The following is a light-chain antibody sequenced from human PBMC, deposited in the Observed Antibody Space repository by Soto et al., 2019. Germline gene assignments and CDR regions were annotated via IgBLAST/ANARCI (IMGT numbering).Light chain of an antibody. J-gene: IGKJ1*01. CDR1: QSVSSTY. CDR3: QQYGSSPPTWT. Sequence: SGLTLSPGTLSLSPGERATLSFRASQSVSSTYLAWYQQKPGQAPRLLIFGASSRATGIPDRFSGSGSGTDFTLTISRLEPEDFAVYYCQQYGSSPPTWTFGQGTKVDIK. CDR2: GAS. V-gene: IGKV3-20*01.